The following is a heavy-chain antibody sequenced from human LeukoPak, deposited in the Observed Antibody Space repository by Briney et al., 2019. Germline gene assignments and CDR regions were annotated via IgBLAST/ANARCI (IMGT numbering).Heavy chain of an antibody. Sequence: SETLSLTCAVSGYSISSGYYWGWIRQPPGKGLEWIGSIYHSGSTYYNPSLKSRVTISVDTSKNQFSLKLSSVTAADTAVYYCARETAARDAFDIWGQGTIVTVSS. V-gene: IGHV4-38-2*01. CDR1: GYSISSGYY. D-gene: IGHD6-6*01. J-gene: IGHJ3*02. CDR2: IYHSGST. CDR3: ARETAARDAFDI.